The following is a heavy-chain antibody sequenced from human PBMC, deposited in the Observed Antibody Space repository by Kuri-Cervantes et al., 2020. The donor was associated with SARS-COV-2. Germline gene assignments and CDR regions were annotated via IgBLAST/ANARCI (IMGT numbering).Heavy chain of an antibody. D-gene: IGHD5/OR15-5a*01. CDR3: ARDLGVYLYH. V-gene: IGHV3-11*04. J-gene: IGHJ4*02. Sequence: GETLKISCAASGFTFSDYYMTSIRQAPGKGLEWVSNIGPSVTTKYYADYVKGRFTISRDNSKNTLYLQMNSQRAEDTAVYSCARDLGVYLYHWGQGTLVTVSS. CDR2: IGPSVTTK. CDR1: GFTFSDYY.